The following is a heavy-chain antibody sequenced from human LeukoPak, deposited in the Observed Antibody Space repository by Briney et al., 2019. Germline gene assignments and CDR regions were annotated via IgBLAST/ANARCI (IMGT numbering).Heavy chain of an antibody. J-gene: IGHJ1*01. D-gene: IGHD3-22*01. CDR3: AREVDYYDSSGYYYGRHFQH. CDR2: INHSGST. CDR1: GGSFSGYY. V-gene: IGHV4-34*01. Sequence: SETLSLTCAVYGGSFSGYYWSWIRQPPGKGLEWIGEINHSGSTNYNPSLKSRVTISVDTSKNQFSLKLSSVTAADTAVYYCAREVDYYDSSGYYYGRHFQHWGQGTLVTVSS.